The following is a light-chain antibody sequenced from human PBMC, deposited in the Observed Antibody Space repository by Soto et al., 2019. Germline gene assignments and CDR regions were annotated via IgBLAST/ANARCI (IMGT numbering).Light chain of an antibody. CDR2: FNSDGSH. Sequence: QPVLTQSPSASASVGASVKLTCTLSSGPSSYAIAWHQQQPEKAPRYLMKFNSDGSHNKGDGNPDRFSGSSSGAEHYLTIANPHAEDEAEYYCQTWGTGSHVVFGGGTKVTVL. CDR1: SGPSSYA. CDR3: QTWGTGSHVV. V-gene: IGLV4-69*01. J-gene: IGLJ2*01.